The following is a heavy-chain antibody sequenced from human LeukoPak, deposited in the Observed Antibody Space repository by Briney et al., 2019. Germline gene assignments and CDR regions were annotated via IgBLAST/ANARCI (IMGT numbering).Heavy chain of an antibody. V-gene: IGHV4-39*01. CDR3: ARRHYGSGNIDS. CDR1: SDSISSSSYL. Sequence: SETLSLTCSVSSDSISSSSYLWVWVRQPPGKGLEWIGDVYSNGHISYNPSLKSRAAISVDTSKNQFSLNLSSVTAADTALYYCARRHYGSGNIDSWGQGTLVTVSS. J-gene: IGHJ4*02. D-gene: IGHD3-10*01. CDR2: VYSNGHI.